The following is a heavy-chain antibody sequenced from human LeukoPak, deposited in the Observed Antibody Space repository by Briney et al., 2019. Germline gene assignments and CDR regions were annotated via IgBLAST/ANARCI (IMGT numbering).Heavy chain of an antibody. CDR2: ISGSGGST. V-gene: IGHV3-23*01. CDR3: AKDRRSGWYPEVFDY. J-gene: IGHJ4*02. CDR1: GFTFSSYA. Sequence: GGSLRLSCAASGFTFSSYAMSWVRQAPGKGLEWVSAISGSGGSTYYADSVKGRFTISRDNSKNTLYLQMNSLRAEDTAVYYCAKDRRSGWYPEVFDYWGQGTLVTVSS. D-gene: IGHD6-19*01.